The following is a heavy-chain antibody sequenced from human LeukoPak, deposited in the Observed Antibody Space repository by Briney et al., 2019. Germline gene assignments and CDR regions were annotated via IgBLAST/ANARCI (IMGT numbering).Heavy chain of an antibody. CDR3: AKEVIVVVIGESDGFDI. J-gene: IGHJ3*02. CDR1: GFTFSSYG. Sequence: GGSLRLSCAASGFTFSSYGMHWVRQAPGKGLEWVAFIRYDGSNKYYADSVKGRFTISRDNSKNTLYLQMNSLRAEDTAVYYCAKEVIVVVIGESDGFDIWGQGTMVTVSS. D-gene: IGHD2-21*01. CDR2: IRYDGSNK. V-gene: IGHV3-30*02.